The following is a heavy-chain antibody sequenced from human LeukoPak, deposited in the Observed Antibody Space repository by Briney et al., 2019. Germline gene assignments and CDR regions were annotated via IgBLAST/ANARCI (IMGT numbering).Heavy chain of an antibody. J-gene: IGHJ4*02. Sequence: GGSLRLSCAASGFTVSSNYMSWVRQAPGKGLEWVSVIYSGGSAYYADSVKGRFTISRDNSKNTLYLQMNSLRAEDTAVYYCARAARDYYDSSGYPYWGQGTLVTVSS. CDR3: ARAARDYYDSSGYPY. D-gene: IGHD3-22*01. V-gene: IGHV3-53*01. CDR1: GFTVSSNY. CDR2: IYSGGSA.